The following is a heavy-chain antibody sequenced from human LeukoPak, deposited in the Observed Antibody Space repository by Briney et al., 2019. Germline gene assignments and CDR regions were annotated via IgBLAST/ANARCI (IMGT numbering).Heavy chain of an antibody. V-gene: IGHV1-3*04. CDR2: ISTGNGYT. Sequence: ASVKVSCKASGYTFSTYAMHWVRQAPGQGLEWMGWISTGNGYTEYSQMFQGRLTITRDTSASTAYMELSSLRSEDTAVYYCAKDGSGWSFHYWGQGTLVTVSS. CDR1: GYTFSTYA. CDR3: AKDGSGWSFHY. J-gene: IGHJ4*02. D-gene: IGHD6-19*01.